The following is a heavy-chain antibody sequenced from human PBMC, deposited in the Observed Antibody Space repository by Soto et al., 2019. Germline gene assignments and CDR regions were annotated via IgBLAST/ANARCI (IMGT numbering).Heavy chain of an antibody. CDR3: AKSSSGAHYYAMDV. Sequence: LRLSCAASGFTFSSYAMNWVRQAPGKGLEWVAGVSASGGGTSYADSVKGRFTISRDNSKDTLYLQMNSLRAEDTAVYYCAKSSSGAHYYAMDVWGQGTTVTVSS. J-gene: IGHJ6*02. CDR2: VSASGGGT. D-gene: IGHD1-26*01. CDR1: GFTFSSYA. V-gene: IGHV3-23*01.